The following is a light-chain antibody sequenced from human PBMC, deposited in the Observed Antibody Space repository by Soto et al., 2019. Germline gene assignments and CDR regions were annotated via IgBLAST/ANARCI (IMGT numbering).Light chain of an antibody. J-gene: IGLJ3*02. CDR1: SGSIASND. CDR2: ENN. Sequence: NFMLTQPHSVSESPGKTVTISCTRSSGSIASNDVQWYQQRPGSAPTIVICENNLRPSGVPDRFSGSIDSSSNSASLTISGLKTEDEADYYCQSYDSSTLWVFGGGTKLTVL. CDR3: QSYDSSTLWV. V-gene: IGLV6-57*03.